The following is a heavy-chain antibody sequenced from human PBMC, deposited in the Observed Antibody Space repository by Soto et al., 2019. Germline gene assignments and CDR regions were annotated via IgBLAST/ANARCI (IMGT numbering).Heavy chain of an antibody. V-gene: IGHV4-34*02. J-gene: IGHJ4*01. Sequence: QVQLQQWGAGLLKPSETLSLTCAVNGGSFSGYSWTWIRQAPGKGLDWIGEINYTGTTNYSPSLKSRVTLSVDTSKNQFSLELRSVSAADTAVYYCAREGGSGWCYYDYWGHGTLVTVSS. D-gene: IGHD6-19*01. CDR1: GGSFSGYS. CDR3: AREGGSGWCYYDY. CDR2: INYTGTT.